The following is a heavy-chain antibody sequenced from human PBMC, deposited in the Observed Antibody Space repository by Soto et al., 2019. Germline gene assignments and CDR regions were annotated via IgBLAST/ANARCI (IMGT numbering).Heavy chain of an antibody. CDR3: ARHDYSNEHWFDT. D-gene: IGHD4-4*01. Sequence: ASVKVSCKASGYTFTGHYIHWVRQAPEQGPEWMGEIGPESGATRYAQRFQGRVTMTRDMSITTVYMELNNVRPDDTALYFCARHDYSNEHWFDTWGLGTAVTVSS. J-gene: IGHJ5*02. V-gene: IGHV1-2*02. CDR2: IGPESGAT. CDR1: GYTFTGHY.